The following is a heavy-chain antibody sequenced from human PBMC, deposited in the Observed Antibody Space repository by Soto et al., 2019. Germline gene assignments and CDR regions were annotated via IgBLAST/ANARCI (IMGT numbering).Heavy chain of an antibody. CDR3: ARDHYYDSSGYYFEYFQH. Sequence: SVKVSCKASGCTFSSYAISWVRQAPGQGLEWMGGIIPIFGTANYAQKFQGRVTITADESTSTAYMELSSLRSEDTAVYYCARDHYYDSSGYYFEYFQHWGQGTLVTVSS. D-gene: IGHD3-22*01. CDR1: GCTFSSYA. J-gene: IGHJ1*01. CDR2: IIPIFGTA. V-gene: IGHV1-69*13.